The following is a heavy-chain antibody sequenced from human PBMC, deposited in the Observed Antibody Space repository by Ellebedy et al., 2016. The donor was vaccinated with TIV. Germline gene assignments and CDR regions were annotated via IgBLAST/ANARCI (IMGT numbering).Heavy chain of an antibody. CDR3: ARDFHDYGIHAFDI. Sequence: SETLSLTCIVSGGSISSGGYYLGWVRQHPGKGLEYIGYIYFSGRTDYNPSLKSRVTISVDTSQHQFSLKLSSVTASDTAVYYCARDFHDYGIHAFDIWGQGTMVTVSS. CDR1: GGSISSGGYY. CDR2: IYFSGRT. J-gene: IGHJ3*02. D-gene: IGHD4-17*01. V-gene: IGHV4-31*03.